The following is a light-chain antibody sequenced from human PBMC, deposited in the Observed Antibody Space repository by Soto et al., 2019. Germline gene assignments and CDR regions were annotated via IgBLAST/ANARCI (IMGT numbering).Light chain of an antibody. V-gene: IGKV3-20*01. J-gene: IGKJ1*01. Sequence: EIVLTQSPGILSLSPGERGTLFWRASQRVNNNNLVWYQQKPGQAPRLLIYGASKRATDIPDRISGSGSGTDFTLTISRLEPEDFAVYYCHQYESSLWTFGQGTKVEIK. CDR1: QRVNNNN. CDR3: HQYESSLWT. CDR2: GAS.